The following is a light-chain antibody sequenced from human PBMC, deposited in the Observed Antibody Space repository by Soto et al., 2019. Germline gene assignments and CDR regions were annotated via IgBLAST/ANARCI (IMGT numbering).Light chain of an antibody. CDR3: VLYLGSGVWA. CDR2: NTN. J-gene: IGLJ3*02. CDR1: SGSVSTTYY. V-gene: IGLV8-61*01. Sequence: QAVVTQEPSFSVSPGTTVTLTCGLSSGSVSTTYYPSWYQQTPGQAPRTVIYNTNTRSSGVPDRFSGSILGNKAALTITGAQAHDESDYYCVLYLGSGVWAFGGGTKVTVL.